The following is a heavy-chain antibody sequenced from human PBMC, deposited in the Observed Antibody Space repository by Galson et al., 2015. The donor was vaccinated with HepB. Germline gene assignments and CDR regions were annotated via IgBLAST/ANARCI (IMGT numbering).Heavy chain of an antibody. D-gene: IGHD2-15*01. CDR3: ARALGPRFAVVVAATYYFDY. V-gene: IGHV5-51*03. CDR1: GYSFTSYW. Sequence: QSGAEVKKPGESLKISCKGSGYSFTSYWIGWVRQMPGKGLEWMGIIYPGDSDTRYSPSFQGQVTISADKSISTAYLQWSSLKASDTAMYYCARALGPRFAVVVAATYYFDYWGQGTLVTVSS. CDR2: IYPGDSDT. J-gene: IGHJ4*02.